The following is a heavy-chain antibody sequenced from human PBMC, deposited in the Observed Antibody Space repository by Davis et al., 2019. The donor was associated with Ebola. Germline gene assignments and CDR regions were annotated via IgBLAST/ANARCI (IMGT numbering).Heavy chain of an antibody. CDR3: AREGRGETAGVLDY. V-gene: IGHV4-31*03. Sequence: PSETLSLTCSVSGVSISTTGFYWTWLRQLPGKGLEWIGYIYYSGSTYYNPSLRGRSTMSLDTSKNQFSLKLTSVTAADTAIYYCAREGRGETAGVLDYWGQGILATVSS. CDR2: IYYSGST. J-gene: IGHJ4*02. D-gene: IGHD6-13*01. CDR1: GVSISTTGFY.